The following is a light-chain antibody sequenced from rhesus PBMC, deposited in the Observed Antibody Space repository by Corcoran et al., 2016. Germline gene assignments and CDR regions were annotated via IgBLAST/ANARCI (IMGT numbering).Light chain of an antibody. CDR3: QQESNWSLS. CDR2: GAS. J-gene: IGKJ4*01. Sequence: EIVMTQSPTTLSLSPGERATLSCRASQSVGTRLAWYQQKPGQAPRLLIYGASSRVTGIPDRFSGSGSGTDFTLTISSREPEDVAVYFCQQESNWSLSFGGGTKLELK. V-gene: IGKV3-17*02. CDR1: QSVGTR.